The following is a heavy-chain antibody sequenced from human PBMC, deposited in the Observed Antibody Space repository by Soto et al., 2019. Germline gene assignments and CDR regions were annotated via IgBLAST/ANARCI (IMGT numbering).Heavy chain of an antibody. CDR2: IIPMFGTP. Sequence: QVQLVQSGAEVKKPGSSVKVSCKTSGGPFSSYALSWVRQAPGQGLEWMGVIIPMFGTPNYAQKFQGRVSITADKSTSTTYMELSSLRSDDTAVYYCARRGGSDYSDYWGQGTLFTVSS. J-gene: IGHJ4*02. D-gene: IGHD1-26*01. CDR3: ARRGGSDYSDY. CDR1: GGPFSSYA. V-gene: IGHV1-69*14.